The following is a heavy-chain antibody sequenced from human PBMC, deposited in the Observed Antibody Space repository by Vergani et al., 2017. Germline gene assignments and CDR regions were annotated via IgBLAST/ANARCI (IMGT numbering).Heavy chain of an antibody. CDR2: IRNKANDYTT. CDR1: GFIFSDHY. Sequence: EVQVVESGGGLVQPGGSLRLSCAASGFIFSDHYMDWVRQAPGKGLEWVGRIRNKANDYTTQYAASVKGRFTISRDDSKSYLYLQMNSLQTEDTTLYYCVRVKGSNWNDHLYDIRGQGTLVTVSS. V-gene: IGHV3-72*01. CDR3: VRVKGSNWNDHLYDI. J-gene: IGHJ3*02. D-gene: IGHD1-1*01.